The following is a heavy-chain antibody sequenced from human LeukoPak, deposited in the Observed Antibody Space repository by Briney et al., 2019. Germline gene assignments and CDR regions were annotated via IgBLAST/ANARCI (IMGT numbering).Heavy chain of an antibody. Sequence: SVKVSCKASGGIFSSYGISWVRQGPGQGLEWVGGIIPIFGTANYAQKFQGRVTITADESTSTAYMELSSLGSEDTAVYYCARPKNGHYYGSGSYHYGGQGTLVTVSS. CDR2: IIPIFGTA. CDR1: GGIFSSYG. J-gene: IGHJ4*02. CDR3: ARPKNGHYYGSGSYHY. D-gene: IGHD3-10*01. V-gene: IGHV1-69*13.